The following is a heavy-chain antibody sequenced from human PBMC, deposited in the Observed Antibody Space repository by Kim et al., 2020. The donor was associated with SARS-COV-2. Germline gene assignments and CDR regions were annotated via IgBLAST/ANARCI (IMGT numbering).Heavy chain of an antibody. D-gene: IGHD6-13*01. J-gene: IGHJ3*02. CDR2: IYYSGST. CDR3: ARVLHYGEQTAAGNRDAFDI. Sequence: SETLSLTCTVSGGSISSYYWSWIRQPPGKGLEWIGYIYYSGSTNYNPSLKSRVTISVDTSKNQFSLKLSSVTAADTAVYYCARVLHYGEQTAAGNRDAFDIWGQGTMVTVSS. V-gene: IGHV4-59*01. CDR1: GGSISSYY.